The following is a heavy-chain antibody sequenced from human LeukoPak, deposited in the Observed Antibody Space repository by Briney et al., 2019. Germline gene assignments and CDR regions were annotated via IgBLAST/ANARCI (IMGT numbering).Heavy chain of an antibody. CDR3: ARHVGGSGSHDAFDI. CDR2: IYYSGST. D-gene: IGHD3-10*01. J-gene: IGHJ3*02. Sequence: PSGTLSLTCAVSGGSISSYYWSWIRQPPGKGLEWIGYIYYSGSTNYSPSLKSRVTISVDTSKNQFSLKLSSVTAADTAVYYCARHVGGSGSHDAFDIWGQGTMVTVSS. V-gene: IGHV4-59*08. CDR1: GGSISSYY.